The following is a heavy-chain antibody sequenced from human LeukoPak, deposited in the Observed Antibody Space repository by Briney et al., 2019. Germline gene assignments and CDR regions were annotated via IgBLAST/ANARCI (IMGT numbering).Heavy chain of an antibody. D-gene: IGHD1-1*01. J-gene: IGHJ6*02. Sequence: SETLSLTCTVSGGSISSYYWSWIRQPPGKGLEWIGYIYYSGSNNYNPSLKSRVTISVDTSKNQFSMGLSSVTAADTAVYYCARGGIGPEIWGQGTTVTVSS. CDR3: ARGGIGPEI. V-gene: IGHV4-59*01. CDR1: GGSISSYY. CDR2: IYYSGSN.